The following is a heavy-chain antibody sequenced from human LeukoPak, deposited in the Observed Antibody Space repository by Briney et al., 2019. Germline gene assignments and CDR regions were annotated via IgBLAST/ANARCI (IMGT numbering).Heavy chain of an antibody. V-gene: IGHV5-51*01. Sequence: GESLKISCKGSGYIFTNYWIGRVRQMPGKGLEWMGVIYPGDSDRRYSPSFQGQVTISVDKSISTAYLQWSSLKASDTAMYYCARFMTGYCSGGRCYTIDHWGQGTLVTVSS. CDR1: GYIFTNYW. D-gene: IGHD2-15*01. J-gene: IGHJ4*02. CDR2: IYPGDSDR. CDR3: ARFMTGYCSGGRCYTIDH.